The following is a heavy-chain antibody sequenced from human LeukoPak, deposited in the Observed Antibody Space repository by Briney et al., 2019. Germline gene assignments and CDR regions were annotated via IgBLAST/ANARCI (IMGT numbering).Heavy chain of an antibody. V-gene: IGHV4-4*02. CDR2: IYHSGST. CDR1: GGSISSSNW. J-gene: IGHJ4*02. CDR3: ARDGSGLWSTPHFDY. Sequence: PSETPSLTCAVSGGSISSSNWWSWVRQPPGKGLEWIGEIYHSGSTNYNPSLKSRVTISVDKSKNQFSLKLSSVTAADTAVYYCARDGSGLWSTPHFDYWGQGTLVTVSS. D-gene: IGHD5-18*01.